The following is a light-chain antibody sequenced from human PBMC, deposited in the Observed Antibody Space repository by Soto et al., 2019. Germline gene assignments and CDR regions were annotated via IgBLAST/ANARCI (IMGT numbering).Light chain of an antibody. CDR3: QLYVDLYT. J-gene: IGKJ2*01. Sequence: DIEMTQSPSSLSASIGDRVTITCQASQHITDDLNWYQQKPGKAPKLMFHDAAILRTGVPSRFSGSIYGTHFTHTIICVQPEDIGSYYGQLYVDLYTFGQGSKVEIK. V-gene: IGKV1-33*01. CDR1: QHITDD. CDR2: DAA.